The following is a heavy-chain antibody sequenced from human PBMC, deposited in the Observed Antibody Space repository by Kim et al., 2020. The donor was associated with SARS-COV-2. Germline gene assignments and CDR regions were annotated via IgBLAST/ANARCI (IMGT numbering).Heavy chain of an antibody. Sequence: GGSLRLSCAASGFTFSDYYMSWIRQAPGKGLEWVSYISSSSSYTNYADSVKGRFTISRDNAKNSLYLQMNSLRAEDTAVYYCARLPRGYSYGYQFDYWGQGTLVTVSS. CDR1: GFTFSDYY. CDR3: ARLPRGYSYGYQFDY. J-gene: IGHJ4*02. D-gene: IGHD5-18*01. V-gene: IGHV3-11*03. CDR2: ISSSSSYT.